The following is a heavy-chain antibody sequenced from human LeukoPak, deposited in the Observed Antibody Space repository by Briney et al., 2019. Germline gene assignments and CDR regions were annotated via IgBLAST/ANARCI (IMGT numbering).Heavy chain of an antibody. Sequence: GGSQRLSCAASGFTFTAHWMRCVRHAPHKELVRVSKINDTGREKYYMVSDKGRYTISRDNAKKSLYLQMNSLRAEDTAVYYCARGGAGVSRDYWGQGTLVTVAS. J-gene: IGHJ4*02. D-gene: IGHD6-19*01. CDR3: ARGGAGVSRDY. CDR2: INDTGREK. V-gene: IGHV3-7*01. CDR1: GFTFTAHW.